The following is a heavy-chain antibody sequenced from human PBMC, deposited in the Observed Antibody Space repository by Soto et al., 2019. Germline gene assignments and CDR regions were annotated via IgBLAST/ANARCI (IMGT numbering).Heavy chain of an antibody. V-gene: IGHV4-31*03. J-gene: IGHJ6*02. CDR3: ARDLVVVAAPLYYYYGMDV. CDR1: GGSISSVGYY. CDR2: IYYSGST. Sequence: SETLSLTCTVSGGSISSVGYYWSWIRQHPGKGLEWIGYIYYSGSTYYNPSLKSRVTISVDTSKNQFSLKLSSVTAADTAVYYCARDLVVVAAPLYYYYGMDVWGQGTTVTVSS. D-gene: IGHD2-15*01.